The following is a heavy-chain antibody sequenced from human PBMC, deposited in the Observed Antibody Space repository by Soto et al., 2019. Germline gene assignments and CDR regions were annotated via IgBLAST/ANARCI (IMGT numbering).Heavy chain of an antibody. CDR2: IIPIFGTA. V-gene: IGHV1-69*13. CDR1: GGTFSSYA. CDR3: ARDLGSGPPGDY. Sequence: ASVKVSCKASGGTFSSYAISWVRQAPGQGLEWMGGIIPIFGTANYAQKFQGRVTITADESTSTAYMELSSLRSEDTAAYYCARDLGSGPPGDYWGQGTLVTVSS. J-gene: IGHJ4*02. D-gene: IGHD3-10*01.